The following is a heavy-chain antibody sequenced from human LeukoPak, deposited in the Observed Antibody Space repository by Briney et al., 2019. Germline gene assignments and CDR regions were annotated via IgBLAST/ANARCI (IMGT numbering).Heavy chain of an antibody. CDR2: ISYDGSNK. CDR3: ARDDDPRFLTYFDY. V-gene: IGHV3-30-3*01. J-gene: IGHJ4*02. CDR1: GFTFSSYA. Sequence: GGSLRLSCAASGFTFSSYAMHWVRQAPGKGLEWVAVISYDGSNKYYADSVKGRFTISRDNSKNTLYLQMNSLRAEDTAVCYCARDDDPRFLTYFDYWGQGTLVTVSS. D-gene: IGHD1-1*01.